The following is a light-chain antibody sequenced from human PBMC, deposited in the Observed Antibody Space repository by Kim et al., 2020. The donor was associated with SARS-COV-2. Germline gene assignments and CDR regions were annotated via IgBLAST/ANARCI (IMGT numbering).Light chain of an antibody. CDR1: NIGSKS. V-gene: IGLV3-21*04. J-gene: IGLJ1*01. Sequence: PGKTARITCGGNNIGSKSVHWYQQRPGQAPVLVIYYDSDRPSGIPERFSGSNSGNTATLTISRVEAGDEADYYCQVWDSSSDHPGVFGTGTKVTVL. CDR2: YDS. CDR3: QVWDSSSDHPGV.